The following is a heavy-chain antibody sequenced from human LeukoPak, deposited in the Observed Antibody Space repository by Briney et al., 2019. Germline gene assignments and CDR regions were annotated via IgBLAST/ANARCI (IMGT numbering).Heavy chain of an antibody. CDR3: ARDGQEYYDILTGYFWI. D-gene: IGHD3-9*01. Sequence: GGSLRLSCAASGFTFSSYEMNWVRQAPGKGLEWVSYISSSGSTIYYADSVKGRFTISRDNAKNSLYLQMNSLRAEDTAVYYCARDGQEYYDILTGYFWIWGQGTMVTVSS. CDR2: ISSSGSTI. V-gene: IGHV3-48*03. J-gene: IGHJ3*02. CDR1: GFTFSSYE.